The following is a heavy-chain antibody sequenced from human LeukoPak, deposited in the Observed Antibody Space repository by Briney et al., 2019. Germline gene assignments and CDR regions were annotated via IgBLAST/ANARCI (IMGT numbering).Heavy chain of an antibody. V-gene: IGHV5-51*01. CDR3: ARGPPSGSYYRGFFYYYMDV. J-gene: IGHJ6*03. D-gene: IGHD1-26*01. CDR2: IYPGDSET. Sequence: GESLKISCKGSGYSFTSYWIGWVRQMPGKGLEWMGLIYPGDSETRYSPSFVGQVTISADNSITTAYLQWSSLKASDTAMYYCARGPPSGSYYRGFFYYYMDVWAKGTTVTVSS. CDR1: GYSFTSYW.